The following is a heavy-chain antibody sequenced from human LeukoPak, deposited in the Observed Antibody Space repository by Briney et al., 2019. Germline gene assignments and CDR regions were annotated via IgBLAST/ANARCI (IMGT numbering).Heavy chain of an antibody. CDR3: ARRVGATRRDY. Sequence: SETLSLTCAVYGGSFSGYYWSWIRQPPGKGLEWIGEINHSGSTNYNPSLKSRVTISVDTSKNQFSLKLSSVTAADTAVYYCARRVGATRRDYWGQGTLITVSS. V-gene: IGHV4-34*01. J-gene: IGHJ4*02. D-gene: IGHD1-26*01. CDR1: GGSFSGYY. CDR2: INHSGST.